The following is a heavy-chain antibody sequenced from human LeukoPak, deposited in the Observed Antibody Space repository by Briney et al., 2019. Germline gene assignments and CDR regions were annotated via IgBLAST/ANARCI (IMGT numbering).Heavy chain of an antibody. CDR3: ARDNWGGAFDI. D-gene: IGHD3-16*01. CDR2: VLYNGSQK. V-gene: IGHV3-30*19. Sequence: GRSLRLSCAASGFTFSSYGMHWVRQAPGKGLEWVAVVLYNGSQKNNADSVKGRFSISRDNSKNMLYLQMNSLRVEDTALYYCARDNWGGAFDIWGQGTMVSVSS. CDR1: GFTFSSYG. J-gene: IGHJ3*02.